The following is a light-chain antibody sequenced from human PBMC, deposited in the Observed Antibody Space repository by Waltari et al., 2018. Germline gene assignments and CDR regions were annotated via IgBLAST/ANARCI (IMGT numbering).Light chain of an antibody. CDR2: QDN. Sequence: SYELTQPPAVSVSPGQPASITCTGEKLGDKYATWYPQRPGQSPVLLMYQDNKRPSGIPERFSGSNSGNTATLTISGTQAMDEADYYCQAWDSSIVVFGTGTKVTVL. CDR3: QAWDSSIVV. CDR1: KLGDKY. J-gene: IGLJ1*01. V-gene: IGLV3-1*01.